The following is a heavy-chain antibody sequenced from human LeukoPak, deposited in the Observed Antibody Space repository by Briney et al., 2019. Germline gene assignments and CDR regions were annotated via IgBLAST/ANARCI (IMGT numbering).Heavy chain of an antibody. CDR2: VRHDGRNE. V-gene: IGHV3-30*02. D-gene: IGHD6-6*01. J-gene: IGHJ5*02. Sequence: PGGSLRLSCAASGFDLSDYGMHWVRQAPGKGLEWVAFVRHDGRNEYYADSVKGRFTISRDNAKTTLYLQMNSLSAEDTALYYCARVGIAARTIWFDPWGQGTLVTVSS. CDR1: GFDLSDYG. CDR3: ARVGIAARTIWFDP.